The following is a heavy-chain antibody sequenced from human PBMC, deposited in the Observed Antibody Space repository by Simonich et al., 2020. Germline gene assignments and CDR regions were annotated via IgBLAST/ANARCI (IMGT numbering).Heavy chain of an antibody. CDR1: GYTFTSYG. D-gene: IGHD2-15*01. Sequence: QVQLVQSGAEVKKPGASVKVSCKASGYTFTSYGISWVRQAPGQGLGWMGWISAYKGNTNYAQKLQGRVTMTTDTSTSTAYMELRSLRSDDTAVYYCARASRGTWWYYYFDYWGQGTLVTVSS. V-gene: IGHV1-18*01. CDR2: ISAYKGNT. J-gene: IGHJ4*02. CDR3: ARASRGTWWYYYFDY.